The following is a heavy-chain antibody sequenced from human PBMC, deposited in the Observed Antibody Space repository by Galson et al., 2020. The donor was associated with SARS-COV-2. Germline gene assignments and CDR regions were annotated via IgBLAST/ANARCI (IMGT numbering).Heavy chain of an antibody. CDR3: AKLAEGRRSSEDY. CDR1: IGSMTSHY. D-gene: IGHD1-26*01. V-gene: IGHV4-59*08. J-gene: IGHJ4*02. CDR2: ISYDGTT. Sequence: SQTLSLTCAVSIGSMTSHYWSWIRQAPGKGLEWIGYISYDGTTTYNPSLQSRVTISIDTSKNQFSLRLTSVTAADTALYYCAKLAEGRRSSEDYWGQGTRVTFAS.